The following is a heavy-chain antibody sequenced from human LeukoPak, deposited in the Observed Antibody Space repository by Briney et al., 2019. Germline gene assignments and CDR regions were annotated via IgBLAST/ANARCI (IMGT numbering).Heavy chain of an antibody. D-gene: IGHD1-1*01. Sequence: PSETLSLTCAAYGGSFSGYYWSWIRQPPGKGLEWIGEINHSGSTNYNPSLKSRVTISVDTSKNQFSLKLSSVTAADTAVYYCASVGYRHYYYYMDVWGKGTTVTVSS. J-gene: IGHJ6*03. CDR1: GGSFSGYY. CDR3: ASVGYRHYYYYMDV. V-gene: IGHV4-34*01. CDR2: INHSGST.